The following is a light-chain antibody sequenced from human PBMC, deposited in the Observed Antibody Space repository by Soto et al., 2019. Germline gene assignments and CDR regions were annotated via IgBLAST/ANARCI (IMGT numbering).Light chain of an antibody. CDR3: SSYTSRSTLV. V-gene: IGLV2-14*01. Sequence: QSALTQPASVSGSPGQSITISCTGTNSDVGGYNYVSWYQQRPGKAPKLIISEVSARPSGFSNRFSGSKSGNTASLTLSGLQAEDAADYFCSSYTSRSTLVFGVGTKVTVL. J-gene: IGLJ3*02. CDR1: NSDVGGYNY. CDR2: EVS.